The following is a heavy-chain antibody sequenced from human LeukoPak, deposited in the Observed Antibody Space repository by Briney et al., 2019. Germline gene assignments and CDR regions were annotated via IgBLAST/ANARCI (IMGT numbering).Heavy chain of an antibody. CDR3: ARGIGSTVTTRSDAFDI. CDR1: GGSFSGYY. V-gene: IGHV4-34*01. D-gene: IGHD4-17*01. CDR2: INHSGST. Sequence: SETLSLTCAVYGGSFSGYYWSWIRQPPGKGLEWIGEINHSGSTNYNPSLKSRVTISVDTSKNQFSLKLSSVTAADTAVYYCARGIGSTVTTRSDAFDIWGQGTMVTVSS. J-gene: IGHJ3*02.